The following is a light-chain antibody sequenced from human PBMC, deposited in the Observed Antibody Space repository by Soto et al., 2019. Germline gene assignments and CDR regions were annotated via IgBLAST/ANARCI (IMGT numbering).Light chain of an antibody. CDR1: QSVSTN. J-gene: IGKJ1*01. Sequence: VMTQSPATLSVSPGERAALSCRAIQSVSTNLACYQQKPGQPPRLLIDFASTRATAVPARFTAGGSGTAFTLTISSLQSDDLAVYYCQQYDKWPRTFGQGTKVEIK. CDR2: FAS. CDR3: QQYDKWPRT. V-gene: IGKV3-15*01.